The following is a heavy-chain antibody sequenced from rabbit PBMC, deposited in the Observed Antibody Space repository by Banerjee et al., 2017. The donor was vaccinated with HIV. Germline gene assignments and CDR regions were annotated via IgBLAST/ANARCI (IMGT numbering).Heavy chain of an antibody. V-gene: IGHV1S40*01. CDR1: GFDLSSYYY. D-gene: IGHD4-1*01. J-gene: IGHJ4*01. CDR3: ARDLAGVTGWNFNL. Sequence: QSLEESGGGLVKPGGTLTLTCKASGFDLSSYYYMCWVRQAPGKGLELITCILASSGSAYYASWAKGRFTISKTSWTTVTLQMTSLTAADTATYFCARDLAGVTGWNFNLWGPGTLVTVS. CDR2: ILASSGSA.